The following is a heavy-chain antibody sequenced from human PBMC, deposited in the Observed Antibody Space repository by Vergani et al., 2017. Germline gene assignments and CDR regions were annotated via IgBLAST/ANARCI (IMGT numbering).Heavy chain of an antibody. CDR1: GFTFSTYA. V-gene: IGHV3-23*01. D-gene: IGHD1-26*01. Sequence: EVQLLESGGSLKQPGGSVRLSCAASGFTFSTYAMHWVRQAPGKGLEWVSALTGGGGSTYYADSFKGRFIISRDNSRDTLYLQMNSLRPEDTATYYCVKVAGSYENFFDSWGRETLVTVSS. J-gene: IGHJ4*02. CDR2: LTGGGGST. CDR3: VKVAGSYENFFDS.